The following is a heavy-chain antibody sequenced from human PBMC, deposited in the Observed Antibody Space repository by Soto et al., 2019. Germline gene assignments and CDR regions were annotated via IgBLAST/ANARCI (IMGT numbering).Heavy chain of an antibody. V-gene: IGHV3-30*18. CDR1: GFTFSSYG. J-gene: IGHJ4*02. D-gene: IGHD2-15*01. Sequence: ESGGGVVQPGRSLRLSCAASGFTFSSYGMHWVRQAPGKGLEWVAVISYDGSNKYYADSVKGRFTISRDNSKNTLYLQMNSLRAEDTAVYYCAKFISGGSCCDYWGQGTLVTVSS. CDR3: AKFISGGSCCDY. CDR2: ISYDGSNK.